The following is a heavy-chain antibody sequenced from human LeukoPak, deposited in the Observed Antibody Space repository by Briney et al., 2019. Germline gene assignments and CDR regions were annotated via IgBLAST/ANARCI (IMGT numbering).Heavy chain of an antibody. CDR3: ARDPGWELPSPLDY. V-gene: IGHV1-2*06. D-gene: IGHD1-26*01. J-gene: IGHJ4*02. CDR1: GYTFTGYY. CDR2: INPNSGGT. Sequence: ASVKVSCKASGYTFTGYYMHWVRQAPGQGLEWMGRINPNSGGTNYAQKFQGRVTMTRDTSISTAYMELSRLRSDDTAVYYCARDPGWELPSPLDYWGQGTLVTVSS.